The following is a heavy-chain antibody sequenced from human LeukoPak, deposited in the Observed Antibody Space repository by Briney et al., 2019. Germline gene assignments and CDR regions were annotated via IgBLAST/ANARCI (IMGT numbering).Heavy chain of an antibody. CDR3: AKDHDYVWGSPYGMDV. Sequence: GGSLRISCAASGFTGSGNYMRWVRQAPGNVVQWVSVIYSCGSTYYADSVKGRFTISRDNSKNTLYLQMNSLRAEDTAVYYCAKDHDYVWGSPYGMDVWGQGTTVTVSS. CDR1: GFTGSGNY. V-gene: IGHV3-53*01. D-gene: IGHD3-16*01. J-gene: IGHJ6*02. CDR2: IYSCGST.